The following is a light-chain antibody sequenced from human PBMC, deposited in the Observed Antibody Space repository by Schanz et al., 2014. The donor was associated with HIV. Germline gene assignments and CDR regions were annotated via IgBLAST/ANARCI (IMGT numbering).Light chain of an antibody. CDR3: SSHAGRSSFVV. Sequence: QSVLTQPASVSGSPGQSIAISCTGTSSDVGGYNYVSWYQQHPNKAPKLIIYDVNNRPSGVSNRFSGSKSGNTASLTISGLQAXDEADYYCSSHAGRSSFVVFGGGTKLTVL. V-gene: IGLV2-14*03. CDR1: SSDVGGYNY. J-gene: IGLJ2*01. CDR2: DVN.